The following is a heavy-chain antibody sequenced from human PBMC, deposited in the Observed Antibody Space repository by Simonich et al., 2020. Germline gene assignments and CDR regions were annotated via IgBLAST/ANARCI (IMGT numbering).Heavy chain of an antibody. CDR1: GGSFSGYY. CDR3: ARHRLVDGTTGTTGVDYYYGMDV. Sequence: QVQLQQWGAGLLKPSETLSLTCAGYGGSFSGYYWSWIRQPPGKGLEWIGENNHRVNNNSNPPLKSRGTIQGDTAKNQFSLKLGSVTAADTALYYCARHRLVDGTTGTTGVDYYYGMDVWGQGTTVTVSS. J-gene: IGHJ6*02. V-gene: IGHV4-34*01. D-gene: IGHD1-1*01. CDR2: NNHRVNN.